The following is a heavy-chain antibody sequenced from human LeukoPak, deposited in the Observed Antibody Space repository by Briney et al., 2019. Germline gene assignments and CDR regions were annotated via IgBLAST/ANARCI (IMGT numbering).Heavy chain of an antibody. V-gene: IGHV4-39*01. Sequence: PSETLSLTCTVSGGSISSSSYYWGWIRQPPGKGLEWIGSIYYSGSTYYNPSLKSQVTISVDTSKNQFSLKLSSVTAADTAVYYCARLASSGIVGATRQIDYWGQGTLVTVSS. D-gene: IGHD1-26*01. CDR3: ARLASSGIVGATRQIDY. CDR1: GGSISSSSYY. CDR2: IYYSGST. J-gene: IGHJ4*02.